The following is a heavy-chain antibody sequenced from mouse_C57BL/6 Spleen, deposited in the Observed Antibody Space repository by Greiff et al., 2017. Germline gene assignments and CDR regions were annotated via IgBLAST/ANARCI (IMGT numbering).Heavy chain of an antibody. CDR2: INPNNGGT. CDR1: GYTFTDYY. J-gene: IGHJ4*01. V-gene: IGHV1-26*01. Sequence: VQLQQSGPELVKPGASVKISCKASGYTFTDYYMNWVKQSHGKSLEWIGDINPNNGGTSYNQKFKGKATLTVDKSSSTAYMELRSLTSEDSAVYYCAHYGTYCYAMDYRGQGTSVTASS. D-gene: IGHD2-1*01. CDR3: AHYGTYCYAMDY.